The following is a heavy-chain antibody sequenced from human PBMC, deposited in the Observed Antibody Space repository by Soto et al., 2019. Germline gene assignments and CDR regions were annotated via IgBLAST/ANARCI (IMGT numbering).Heavy chain of an antibody. V-gene: IGHV3-53*02. CDR2: INADGSS. J-gene: IGHJ5*02. D-gene: IGHD6-19*01. CDR1: GFSVSINY. Sequence: EVQLVETGGDLIQPGGSLRLSCAASGFSVSINYMSWVRQAPGKGLEWVSIINADGSSYYADSVKGRFTISRDNSKNTVDLQMNSLRAEDTAVYYCASIAVAEGFDPWGQGTLVTVP. CDR3: ASIAVAEGFDP.